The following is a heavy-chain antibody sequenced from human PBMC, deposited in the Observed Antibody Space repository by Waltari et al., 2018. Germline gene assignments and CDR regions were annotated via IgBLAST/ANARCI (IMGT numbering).Heavy chain of an antibody. CDR1: GFSISSGYY. J-gene: IGHJ4*02. CDR2: IYHSGNA. CDR3: ARLDYGDNEPLDY. Sequence: HLHESGPGLVKPSETLSLTCIVSGFSISSGYYWGWVRQPPGKGLEWIGSIYHSGNAYYNPSLESRVTSSGDPSSNQFALKVRSVTAADTAVYYCARLDYGDNEPLDYWGQGTLVTVSS. V-gene: IGHV4-38-2*02. D-gene: IGHD4-17*01.